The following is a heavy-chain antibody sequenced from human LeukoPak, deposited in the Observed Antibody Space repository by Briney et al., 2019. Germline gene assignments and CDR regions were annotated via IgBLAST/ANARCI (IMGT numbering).Heavy chain of an antibody. CDR1: GFTFSSYA. CDR2: ISGSGGST. V-gene: IGHV3-23*01. CDR3: AKVPLSDRTTVTRPRHRYYYYMDV. Sequence: GGSLRLSCAASGFTFSSYAMSWVRQAPGKGLEWVSAISGSGGSTYYADSVKGRFTISRDNSKNTLYLQMNSLRAEDTAVYYCAKVPLSDRTTVTRPRHRYYYYMDVWGKGTTVTVSS. D-gene: IGHD4-17*01. J-gene: IGHJ6*03.